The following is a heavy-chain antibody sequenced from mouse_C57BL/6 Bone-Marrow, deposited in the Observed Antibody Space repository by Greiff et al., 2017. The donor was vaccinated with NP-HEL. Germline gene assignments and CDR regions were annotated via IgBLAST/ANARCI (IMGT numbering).Heavy chain of an antibody. Sequence: QVQLQQSGAELARPGASVKLSCKASGYTFTSYGISWVKQSTGQGLEWIGEIYPRSGNTDYNEKFKGKATLTADKSSSTAYMELRSLTSEDSAVYFCARGLRHRDAGCAYWGQGTLVTVAA. CDR2: IYPRSGNT. CDR1: GYTFTSYG. J-gene: IGHJ3*01. V-gene: IGHV1-81*01. CDR3: ARGLRHRDAGCAY. D-gene: IGHD3-2*02.